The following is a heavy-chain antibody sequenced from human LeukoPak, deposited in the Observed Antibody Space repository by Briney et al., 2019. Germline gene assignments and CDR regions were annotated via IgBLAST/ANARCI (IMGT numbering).Heavy chain of an antibody. V-gene: IGHV1-8*01. CDR1: GYTFTSYD. CDR3: ARDQRWSNYVLDY. D-gene: IGHD4-11*01. Sequence: ASVKVSCKASGYTFTSYDINWVRQAPGQGLEWMGWMNPNSGNTGYAQKFQGRVTMTRNTSISTAYMELSSLRSEDTAVYYCARDQRWSNYVLDYWGQGTLVTVSS. CDR2: MNPNSGNT. J-gene: IGHJ4*02.